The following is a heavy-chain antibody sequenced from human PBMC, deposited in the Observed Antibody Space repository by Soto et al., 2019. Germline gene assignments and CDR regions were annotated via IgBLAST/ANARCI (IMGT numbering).Heavy chain of an antibody. Sequence: ASVKVSCKASGYTFTSYGISWVRQAPGQGLEWMGWISAYNGNTNYAQKLQGRGTMTTDTSTSTAYMELRSMRSDDTAVYYCARRYIVVVPAGATYYFDYWGQGTLVTVSS. J-gene: IGHJ4*02. D-gene: IGHD2-2*01. V-gene: IGHV1-18*01. CDR1: GYTFTSYG. CDR2: ISAYNGNT. CDR3: ARRYIVVVPAGATYYFDY.